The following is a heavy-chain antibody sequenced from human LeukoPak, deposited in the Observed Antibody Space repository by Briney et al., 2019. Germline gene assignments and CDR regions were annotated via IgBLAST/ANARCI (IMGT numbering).Heavy chain of an antibody. J-gene: IGHJ4*02. D-gene: IGHD1-26*01. CDR1: GFTFSSYA. CDR3: ARDSGSYWGGYYFDY. CDR2: ISGSGGST. V-gene: IGHV3-23*01. Sequence: GGSLRLSCAASGFTFSSYAMSWVRQAPGKGLQWVSAISGSGGSTYYADSVKGRFTISRDNAKNSLYLQMNSLRAEDTAVYYCARDSGSYWGGYYFDYWGQGTLVTVSS.